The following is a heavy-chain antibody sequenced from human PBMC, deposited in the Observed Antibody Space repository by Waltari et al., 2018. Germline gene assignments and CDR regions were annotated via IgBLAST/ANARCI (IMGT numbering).Heavy chain of an antibody. D-gene: IGHD3-22*01. CDR3: ARDHASSGYNYLHY. CDR2: SSEEATEK. CDR1: GFTFGDYA. V-gene: IGHV3-30*17. Sequence: QVQLVESGGGLVEPGGSLRLSCVTSGFTFGDYAIHWVRQAPGKGLEWLEVSSEEATEKFFADAGKGRVTISRDSSRDTAYLEMNSLRPDDTALYFCARDHASSGYNYLHYWGQGTPVTVSS. J-gene: IGHJ4*02.